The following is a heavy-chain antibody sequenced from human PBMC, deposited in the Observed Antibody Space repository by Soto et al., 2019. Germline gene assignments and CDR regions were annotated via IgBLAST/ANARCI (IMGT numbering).Heavy chain of an antibody. V-gene: IGHV1-58*02. CDR1: GITFTNSA. CDR3: VADVIAVAGDLGY. Sequence: QMQLVQSGPEVKKPGTSVKVSCRASGITFTNSAMQWLRQARGHRPEWIGWIVVASGHTNYAQKFQERVNITRDMSTSAVYMELSSLRSEDTAIYYCVADVIAVAGDLGYWGQGTLLSVS. D-gene: IGHD6-19*01. CDR2: IVVASGHT. J-gene: IGHJ4*02.